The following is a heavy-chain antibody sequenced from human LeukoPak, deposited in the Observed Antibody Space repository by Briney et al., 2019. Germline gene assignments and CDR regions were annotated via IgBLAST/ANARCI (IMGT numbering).Heavy chain of an antibody. V-gene: IGHV3-30-3*01. J-gene: IGHJ6*02. D-gene: IGHD5-24*01. Sequence: GGSLGLSCAASGFTFSSYAMHWVRQAPGKGLEWVAVISFDGSNKYYADSVKGRFTISRDNSKNSLYLQMNSLRGEDTAVYYCARVDVELATIDYYYAMDVWGQGTTVTVSS. CDR2: ISFDGSNK. CDR3: ARVDVELATIDYYYAMDV. CDR1: GFTFSSYA.